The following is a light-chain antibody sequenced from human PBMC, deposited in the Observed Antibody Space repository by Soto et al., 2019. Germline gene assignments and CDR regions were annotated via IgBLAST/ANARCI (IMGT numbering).Light chain of an antibody. CDR2: SNV. J-gene: IGLJ3*02. CDR3: AAWDDTLNGPV. CDR1: SSNIGSNS. Sequence: QSVLTQTPSVSGTPGQRITISCSGSSSNIGSNSVNWYQQLPGTTPKVLIYSNVQRPSGVPDRISGSKSGTSATLAISGLQSEDEADYYCAAWDDTLNGPVFGGGTKVTVL. V-gene: IGLV1-44*01.